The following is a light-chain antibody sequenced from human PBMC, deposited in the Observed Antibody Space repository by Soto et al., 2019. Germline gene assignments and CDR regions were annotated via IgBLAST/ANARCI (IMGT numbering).Light chain of an antibody. V-gene: IGKV3-20*01. CDR2: AAS. Sequence: EIVLTQSPGTLSLSPGKRATLSCRASQSVSSSYLAWYQQKPGQAPRLLIYAASSRATGIPDRFSGSGSGTDFTLTISRLEPEDFAVYYCQQYGSSPGYTFGQGTKLEIK. CDR3: QQYGSSPGYT. J-gene: IGKJ2*01. CDR1: QSVSSSY.